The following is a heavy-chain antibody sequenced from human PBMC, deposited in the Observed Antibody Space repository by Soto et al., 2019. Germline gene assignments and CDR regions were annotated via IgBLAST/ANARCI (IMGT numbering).Heavy chain of an antibody. Sequence: ASVKVSCKASVYTYTGYYMHCVRPAHGKGLEWMGWINPNSGGTNYAQKFQGWVTMTRDTSISTAYMELSRLRSDDTAVYYCARGIDHSPTVTTGFDYWGQGTLVTVSS. V-gene: IGHV1-2*04. CDR3: ARGIDHSPTVTTGFDY. CDR1: VYTYTGYY. D-gene: IGHD4-17*01. CDR2: INPNSGGT. J-gene: IGHJ4*02.